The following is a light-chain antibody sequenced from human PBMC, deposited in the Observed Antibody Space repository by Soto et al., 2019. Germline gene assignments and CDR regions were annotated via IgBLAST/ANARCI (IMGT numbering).Light chain of an antibody. CDR1: SSDVGKYNL. Sequence: QSALTQPASVSGSPGQSITISCTGTSSDVGKYNLVSWYQQHSDKAPKLMIYEGTKRPSGVSNRFSGSKSGNTASLTISGLQADDEADYYFSSHAGRGTVVFGGGTKVTVL. J-gene: IGLJ2*01. CDR2: EGT. CDR3: SSHAGRGTVV. V-gene: IGLV2-23*01.